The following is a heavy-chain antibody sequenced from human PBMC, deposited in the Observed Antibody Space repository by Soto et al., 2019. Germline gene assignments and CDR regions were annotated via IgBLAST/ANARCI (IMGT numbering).Heavy chain of an antibody. CDR1: GGTFSSYA. V-gene: IGHV1-69*01. CDR3: ARDREGYSYGGRNNWFDP. J-gene: IGHJ5*02. D-gene: IGHD5-18*01. Sequence: QVQLVQSGAEVKKPGSSVKVSCKASGGTFSSYAISWVRQAPGQGLEWMGGIIPIFGTANYAQKFQGRVTITADESTSTAYMELSSLRSEDTAVYYWARDREGYSYGGRNNWFDPWGQGTLVTVSS. CDR2: IIPIFGTA.